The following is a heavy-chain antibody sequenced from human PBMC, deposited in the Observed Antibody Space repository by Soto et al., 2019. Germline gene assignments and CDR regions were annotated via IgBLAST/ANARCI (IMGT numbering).Heavy chain of an antibody. CDR2: ISYDGSNK. CDR3: ARARRREYFQH. Sequence: QVQLVESGGGVVQPGRSLRLSCAASGFTFSSYAMHWVRQAPGKGLEWVAVISYDGSNKYYADSVKGRFTISRDNSKNTLYLQMNSLRAEDTAVYYCARARRREYFQHWGQGTLVTVSS. J-gene: IGHJ1*01. CDR1: GFTFSSYA. V-gene: IGHV3-30-3*01.